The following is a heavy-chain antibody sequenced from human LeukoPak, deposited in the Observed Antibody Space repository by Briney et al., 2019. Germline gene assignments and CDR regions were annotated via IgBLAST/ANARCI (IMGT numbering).Heavy chain of an antibody. CDR3: ATWGIAVAGTFDY. V-gene: IGHV4-59*08. J-gene: IGHJ4*02. CDR1: GGSISSSY. D-gene: IGHD6-19*01. CDR2: IYYSGST. Sequence: PSETLSLTCTVSGGSISSSYWSWIRQPPGKGLEWIGYIYYSGSTNYNPSFKSRVAMSVDTSKNQFSLKLSSVTAADTAVYYCATWGIAVAGTFDYWGQGTLVTVST.